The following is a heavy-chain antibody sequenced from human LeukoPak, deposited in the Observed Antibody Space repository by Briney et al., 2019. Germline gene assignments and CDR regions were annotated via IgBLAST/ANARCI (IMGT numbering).Heavy chain of an antibody. CDR3: ARQGYCSSTSCYNYYYGMDV. CDR1: GYSFTSYW. D-gene: IGHD2-2*02. Sequence: GESLKISCKGSGYSFTSYWISWVRQMPGKGLEWMGRIDPSDSYTNYSPSFQGHVTISADKSISTAYLQWSSLKASDTAMYYCARQGYCSSTSCYNYYYGMDVWGKGTTVTVSS. V-gene: IGHV5-10-1*01. CDR2: IDPSDSYT. J-gene: IGHJ6*04.